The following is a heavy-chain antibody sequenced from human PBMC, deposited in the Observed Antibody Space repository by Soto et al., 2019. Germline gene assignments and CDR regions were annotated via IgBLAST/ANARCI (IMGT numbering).Heavy chain of an antibody. CDR1: GGSISSGSYY. CDR3: VRTLSYYYDSSGQFDY. Sequence: PSETLSLTFTVSGGSISSGSYYWSWIRQPPGKGLEWIGYIYYSGSTNYNPSLKSRVTISVDTSKNQFSLKLSSVTAADTAVYYCVRTLSYYYDSSGQFDYWGQGTLVTVSS. J-gene: IGHJ4*01. CDR2: IYYSGST. V-gene: IGHV4-61*01. D-gene: IGHD3-22*01.